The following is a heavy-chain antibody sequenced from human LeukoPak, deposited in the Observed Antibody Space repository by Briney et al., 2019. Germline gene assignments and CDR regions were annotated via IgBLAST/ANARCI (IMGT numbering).Heavy chain of an antibody. J-gene: IGHJ3*02. CDR1: GFTFSSYA. CDR3: ASGPWTGYGFDI. D-gene: IGHD3/OR15-3a*01. Sequence: GGSLRLSCAASGFTFSSYAMSWVRQAPGKGLEWVSAISGSGGSTYYADSVKGRFTISRDNAKNSLYLQMNSLRAEDTAVYYCASGPWTGYGFDIWGQGTMVTVSS. V-gene: IGHV3-23*01. CDR2: ISGSGGST.